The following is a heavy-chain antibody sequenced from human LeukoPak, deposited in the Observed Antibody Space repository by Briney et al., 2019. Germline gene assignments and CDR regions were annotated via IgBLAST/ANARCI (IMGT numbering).Heavy chain of an antibody. CDR1: GFAFSKYA. CDR3: AKAARAIMVRGVRVYFDY. V-gene: IGHV3-23*01. J-gene: IGHJ4*02. Sequence: GGSLRLSCAASGFAFSKYAMSWVRQAPGKGLEWVSVIRGSGGNTYYADSVKGRLTISRDKSKNTLYLQMNSLRAEDTAVYYCAKAARAIMVRGVRVYFDYWGQGTLVTVSS. CDR2: IRGSGGNT. D-gene: IGHD3-10*01.